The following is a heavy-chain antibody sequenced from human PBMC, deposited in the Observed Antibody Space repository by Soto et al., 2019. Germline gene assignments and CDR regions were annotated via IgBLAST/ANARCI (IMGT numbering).Heavy chain of an antibody. J-gene: IGHJ5*02. CDR2: IIPIFGTA. D-gene: IGHD2-2*03. CDR1: GGTFSSYA. CDR3: CLDIVLVPAAITWFAP. Sequence: SVKVSCKASGGTFSSYAISWVRQAPGQGLEWMGGIIPIFGTANYAQKFQGRVTITADESTSTAYMELSSLRSEDTAVYYCCLDIVLVPAAITWFAPWGQGTLVTVSS. V-gene: IGHV1-69*13.